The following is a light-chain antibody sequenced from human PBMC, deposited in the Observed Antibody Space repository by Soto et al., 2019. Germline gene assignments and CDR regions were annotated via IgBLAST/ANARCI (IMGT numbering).Light chain of an antibody. CDR3: QAWDSSPGV. Sequence: SYELTQPPSVSVSPGQTASITCSGDKLGDKYACWYQQKPGQSPVLVIYQDSKRPSGIPERFSGSNSGNTAPLTISGTQAMDEADYYCQAWDSSPGVFGTGTTLTVL. J-gene: IGLJ1*01. CDR1: KLGDKY. CDR2: QDS. V-gene: IGLV3-1*01.